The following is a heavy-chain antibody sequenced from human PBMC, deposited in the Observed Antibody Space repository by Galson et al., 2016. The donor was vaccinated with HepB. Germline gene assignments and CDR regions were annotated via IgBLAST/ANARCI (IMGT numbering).Heavy chain of an antibody. D-gene: IGHD1-7*01. Sequence: PALVKPTQTLTLTCTFSGFSLTTDGMCVNWIRQPPGGALEWLGRIDWDDDEYYSTSLKTRLSISKDTSKNQVVLTMTNMDPVDTGTYFCAYGCGKRNYQDYGMEVWGQGTTVTVSS. CDR2: IDWDDDE. CDR3: AYGCGKRNYQDYGMEV. CDR1: GFSLTTDGMC. V-gene: IGHV2-70*11. J-gene: IGHJ6*02.